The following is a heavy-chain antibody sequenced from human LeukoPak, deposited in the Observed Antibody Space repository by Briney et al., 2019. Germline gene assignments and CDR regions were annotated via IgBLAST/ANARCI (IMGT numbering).Heavy chain of an antibody. V-gene: IGHV3-48*03. CDR3: VATMVRGPDPFDI. CDR1: GFSFSSYE. CDR2: ISSGSTTR. J-gene: IGHJ3*02. Sequence: GGSLRLSCAASGFSFSSYEMNWVRQAPGKGLEWLSYISSGSTTRYYSDSVKGRFTISRDNANNSLYLQVNSLRAEDTAVYYCVATMVRGPDPFDIWGQGTVVTVSS. D-gene: IGHD3-10*01.